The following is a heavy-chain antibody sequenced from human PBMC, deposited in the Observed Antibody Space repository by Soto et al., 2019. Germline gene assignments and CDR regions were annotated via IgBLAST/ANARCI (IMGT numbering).Heavy chain of an antibody. CDR2: ISYDGSNK. D-gene: IGHD3-3*01. V-gene: IGHV3-30*18. J-gene: IGHJ6*02. Sequence: LRLSCAASGFTFSSYGMHWVRQAPGKGLEWVAVISYDGSNKYYADSVKGRFTISRDNSKNTLYLQMNSLRAEDTAVYYCAKDQRGYYDFWSGYYYYYGMDVWGQGTTVTVSS. CDR3: AKDQRGYYDFWSGYYYYYGMDV. CDR1: GFTFSSYG.